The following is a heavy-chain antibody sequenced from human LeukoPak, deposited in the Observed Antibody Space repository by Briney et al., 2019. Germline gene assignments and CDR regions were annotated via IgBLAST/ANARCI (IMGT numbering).Heavy chain of an antibody. CDR2: IYTSRST. CDR1: GGSISSGSHH. V-gene: IGHV4-61*02. CDR3: ARVSAINAFDI. Sequence: SETLSLTCTVSGGSISSGSHHWNWIRQPAGKGLEWIGRIYTSRSTNYNPSLKSRVTISLDTSKNQFSLKLSSLPAADTAIYYCARVSAINAFDIWGQGTMVTVSS. J-gene: IGHJ3*02.